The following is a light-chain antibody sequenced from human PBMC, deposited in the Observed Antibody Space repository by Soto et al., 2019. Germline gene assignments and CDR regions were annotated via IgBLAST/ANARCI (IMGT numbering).Light chain of an antibody. V-gene: IGKV3-11*01. Sequence: EIVLTQSPAPLSLSPGERATLSCRASQSVSTYLAWYQQRPGQAPRLLIYDASNRATGIPARFSGSGSGTDFMLSISSLEPEDFATYYCQQRSNWPPNFSFGGGTKVEIK. CDR2: DAS. CDR1: QSVSTY. CDR3: QQRSNWPPNFS. J-gene: IGKJ4*01.